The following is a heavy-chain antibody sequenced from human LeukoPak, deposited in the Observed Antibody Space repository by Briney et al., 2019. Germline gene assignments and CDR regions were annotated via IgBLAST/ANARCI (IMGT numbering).Heavy chain of an antibody. CDR2: IYYSGST. Sequence: PSETLSLTCTVSGGSISSYHWSWIRQPPGKGLEWIGYIYYSGSTNYNPSLKSRVTISVDTSKNQFSLKLSSVTAADTAVYYCAAQDGYITTYFDYWGQGTLVTVSS. CDR1: GGSISSYH. CDR3: AAQDGYITTYFDY. V-gene: IGHV4-59*01. J-gene: IGHJ4*02. D-gene: IGHD5-24*01.